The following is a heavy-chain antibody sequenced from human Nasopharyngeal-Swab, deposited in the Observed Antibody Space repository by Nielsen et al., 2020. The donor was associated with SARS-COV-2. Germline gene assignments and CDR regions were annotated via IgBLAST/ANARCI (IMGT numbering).Heavy chain of an antibody. CDR3: ARDQPPYDILTAYYYYMDV. CDR2: ISSSSSTI. V-gene: IGHV3-48*04. Sequence: GEALKISCAASGFTFSSYSMNWVRQAPGKGLEWVSYISSSSSTIYYADSVKGRFTISRDNAKNSLYLQMNSLRAEDTAVYYCARDQPPYDILTAYYYYMDVWGKGTTVTVSS. J-gene: IGHJ6*03. CDR1: GFTFSSYS. D-gene: IGHD3-9*01.